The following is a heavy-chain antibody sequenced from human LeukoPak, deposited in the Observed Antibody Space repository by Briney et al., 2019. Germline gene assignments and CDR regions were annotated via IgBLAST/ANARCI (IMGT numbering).Heavy chain of an antibody. V-gene: IGHV5-51*01. Sequence: GESLKISCKGSGYSSGYSFANYWIAWVRQMPGKGLEWMGAIYPGDSETTYGPSLQGQVTISADKSTSTAYLQWNSLKAPDTAIYYCAKAIRVTLIRGVAADSLDIWGQGTMVVVSS. CDR3: AKAIRVTLIRGVAADSLDI. D-gene: IGHD3-10*01. CDR1: GYSFANYW. J-gene: IGHJ3*02. CDR2: IYPGDSET.